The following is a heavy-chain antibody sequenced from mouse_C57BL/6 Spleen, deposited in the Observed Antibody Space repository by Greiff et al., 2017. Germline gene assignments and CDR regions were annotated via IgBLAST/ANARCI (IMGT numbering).Heavy chain of an antibody. D-gene: IGHD2-4*01. Sequence: QVQLQQPGAELVMPGASVKLSCKASGYTFTSYWMHWVKQRPGQGLEWIGGIDPSDSYTNYTQKFKGKSTLTVDKSSSTAYMQLSSLTSEAAEVYYCARPYDYDGGFAYWGQGTLVTVSA. CDR3: ARPYDYDGGFAY. CDR2: IDPSDSYT. V-gene: IGHV1-69*01. J-gene: IGHJ3*01. CDR1: GYTFTSYW.